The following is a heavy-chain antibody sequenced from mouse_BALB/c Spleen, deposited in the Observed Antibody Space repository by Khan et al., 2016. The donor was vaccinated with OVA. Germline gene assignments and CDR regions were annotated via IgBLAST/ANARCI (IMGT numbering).Heavy chain of an antibody. CDR3: ARDRIDY. Sequence: VQLQQSGAELVKPGASVKMSCKASGYTFSTYWMHWVKQRPGKGLEWIGYINPSNGYTYYNQKFKDKATLTVDKSSSTAYMQLSSLTSEDSAVYDSARDRIDYWGQGTTLTVSA. J-gene: IGHJ2*01. V-gene: IGHV1-7*01. CDR1: GYTFSTYW. D-gene: IGHD2-14*01. CDR2: INPSNGYT.